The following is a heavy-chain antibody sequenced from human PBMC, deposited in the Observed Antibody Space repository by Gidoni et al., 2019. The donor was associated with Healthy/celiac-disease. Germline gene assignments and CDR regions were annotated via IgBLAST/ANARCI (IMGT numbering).Heavy chain of an antibody. CDR3: ARDQGAGGMDV. CDR1: GGSISSYY. Sequence: QVQLQESGPGLVKPSETLSLTCTVSGGSISSYYWSWIRQPPGKGMEWIGYIYYSGSTNYNPSLKSRVTISVDTSKTQFSLKLSSVTAADTAVYYCARDQGAGGMDVWGQGTTVTVSS. V-gene: IGHV4-59*01. J-gene: IGHJ6*02. CDR2: IYYSGST. D-gene: IGHD3-10*01.